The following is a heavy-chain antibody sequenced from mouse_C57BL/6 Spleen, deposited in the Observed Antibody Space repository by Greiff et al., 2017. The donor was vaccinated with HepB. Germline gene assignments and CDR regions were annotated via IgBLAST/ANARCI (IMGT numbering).Heavy chain of an antibody. J-gene: IGHJ3*01. CDR2: INPNYGTT. Sequence: VHVKQSGPELVKPGASVKISCKASGYSFTDYNMNWVKQSNGKSLEWIGVINPNYGTTSYNQKFKGKATLTVDQSSSTAYMQLNSLTSEDSAVYYCASSGYSTWFAYWGQGTLVTVSA. CDR1: GYSFTDYN. V-gene: IGHV1-39*01. CDR3: ASSGYSTWFAY. D-gene: IGHD2-5*01.